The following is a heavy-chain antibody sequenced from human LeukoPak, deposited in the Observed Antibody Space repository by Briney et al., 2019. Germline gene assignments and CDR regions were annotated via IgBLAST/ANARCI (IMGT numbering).Heavy chain of an antibody. CDR2: KYYSGST. Sequence: SETLSLTCDVSGVSINTCCYYWTWIRQTPGKGLEWIGYKYYSGSTRYNSSLRSRLTISLDSSKNQFSLRLTSVTAADTAVYYCARGRSYGFDFDSWGPGTLVIVSS. CDR3: ARGRSYGFDFDS. V-gene: IGHV4-61*01. D-gene: IGHD5-18*01. J-gene: IGHJ4*02. CDR1: GVSINTCCYY.